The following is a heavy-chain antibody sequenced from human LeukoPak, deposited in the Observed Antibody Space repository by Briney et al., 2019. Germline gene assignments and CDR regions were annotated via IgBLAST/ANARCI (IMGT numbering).Heavy chain of an antibody. V-gene: IGHV4-31*03. CDR1: GGSISSGGYY. CDR2: IYYSGST. Sequence: PSETLSLTCTVSGGSISSGGYYWSWIRQHPGTGLEWIGYIYYSGSTYYNPSLKSRVTISVDTSKNQFSLKLGSVTAADTAVYYCARGPLVGANVPYDYWGQGTLVTVSS. CDR3: ARGPLVGANVPYDY. D-gene: IGHD1-26*01. J-gene: IGHJ4*02.